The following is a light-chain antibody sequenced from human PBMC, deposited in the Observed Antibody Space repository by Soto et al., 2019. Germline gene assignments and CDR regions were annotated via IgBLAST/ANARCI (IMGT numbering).Light chain of an antibody. CDR3: QQYNSYPALT. CDR2: DAS. Sequence: TQSPSTLSASVGDRVTITCRASQSISSWLAWYQQKPGKAPKLLIYDASSLESGVPSRFSGSGSGTEFTLTISSLQPDDFATYYCQQYNSYPALTFGGGTKVDI. CDR1: QSISSW. J-gene: IGKJ4*01. V-gene: IGKV1-5*01.